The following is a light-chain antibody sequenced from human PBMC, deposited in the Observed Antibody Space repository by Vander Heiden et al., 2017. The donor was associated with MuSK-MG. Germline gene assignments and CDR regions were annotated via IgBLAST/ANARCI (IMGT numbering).Light chain of an antibody. Sequence: DIQMTQSPSSLSASVGDRVTITCRASQSISRHLNWYQQKPGKAPNVLIYAASSLQSGVPSRFSGSASGTDFTLTISMLHPEDFATYYCQRSNSIPRTFGQGTKVEI. J-gene: IGKJ1*01. CDR3: QRSNSIPRT. CDR2: AAS. CDR1: QSISRH. V-gene: IGKV1-39*01.